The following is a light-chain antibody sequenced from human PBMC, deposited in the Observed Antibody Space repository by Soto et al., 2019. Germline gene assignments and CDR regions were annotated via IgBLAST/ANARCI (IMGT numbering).Light chain of an antibody. CDR1: QSVRTN. V-gene: IGKV3-15*01. CDR3: QQYDNWPRT. Sequence: EIVMTQSPATLSVSPGERATLSCRASQSVRTNLAWYQQKPGQAPRLLIYGSSTRATGVPATFSGSGSGTEFTLTISSLQSADCAMYYCQQYDNWPRTFGPGTKVDIK. CDR2: GSS. J-gene: IGKJ3*01.